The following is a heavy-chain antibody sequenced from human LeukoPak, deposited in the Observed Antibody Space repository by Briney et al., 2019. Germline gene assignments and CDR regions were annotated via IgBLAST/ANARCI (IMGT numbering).Heavy chain of an antibody. V-gene: IGHV3-21*01. CDR2: ISSSSSYI. CDR1: GFTFSSYS. D-gene: IGHD1-26*01. Sequence: GGSLRLSCAASGFTFSSYSMNGVRQAPGKGLEWVSSISSSSSYIYYADSVKGRFTSSRDNAKNSLYLQMNGLRAEDTAVYYCARDLSGSYYVGKPDLVSWGQGTLVTVSS. J-gene: IGHJ5*02. CDR3: ARDLSGSYYVGKPDLVS.